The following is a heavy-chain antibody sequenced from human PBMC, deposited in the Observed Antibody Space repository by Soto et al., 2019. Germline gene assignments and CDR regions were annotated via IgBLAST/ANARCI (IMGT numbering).Heavy chain of an antibody. Sequence: GGSLRLSCSASGFTFSTYAMHWVRQAPGKGLEWVSSISSSSSYIYYADSVKGRFTISRDNAKNSLYLQMNSLRAEDTAGDYCARDNYAASASPSIDNWGQGPLVTPSS. D-gene: IGHD3-10*01. CDR3: ARDNYAASASPSIDN. J-gene: IGHJ4*02. CDR2: ISSSSSYI. V-gene: IGHV3-21*01. CDR1: GFTFSTYA.